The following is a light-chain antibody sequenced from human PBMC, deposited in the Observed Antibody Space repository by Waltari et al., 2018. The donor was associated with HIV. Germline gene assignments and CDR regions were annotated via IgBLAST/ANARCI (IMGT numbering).Light chain of an antibody. CDR2: HTN. Sequence: QSVLTQQPSASGPPGQRVTISCSGRSSNIVTNYVSWYKQFPGTAPELVVYHTNQRPLGVPDRFSGSKSGTSASLAISGLRSEDEADYYCAAWDDNLSAWLFGGGTRLNVL. CDR1: SSNIVTNY. CDR3: AAWDDNLSAWL. J-gene: IGLJ2*01. V-gene: IGLV1-47*01.